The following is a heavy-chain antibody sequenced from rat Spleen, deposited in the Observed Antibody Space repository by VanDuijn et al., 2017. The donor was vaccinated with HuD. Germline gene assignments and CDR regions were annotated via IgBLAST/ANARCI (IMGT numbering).Heavy chain of an antibody. D-gene: IGHD1-11*01. CDR2: ITNTGGST. J-gene: IGHJ2*01. V-gene: IGHV5S23*01. CDR1: GFTFSNYG. CDR3: TRRRSHFDY. Sequence: EVQLVESGGGLVQPGRSLKLSCTASGFTFSNYGFHWIRQAPTKGLEWVASITNTGGSTYYPDSVKGRFTISRDNAKSTLYLQMNSLRSEDTATYYCTRRRSHFDYWGQGVMVTVSS.